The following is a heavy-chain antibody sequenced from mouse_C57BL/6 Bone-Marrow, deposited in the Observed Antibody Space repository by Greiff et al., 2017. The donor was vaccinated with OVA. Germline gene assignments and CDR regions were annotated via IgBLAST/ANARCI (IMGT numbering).Heavy chain of an antibody. V-gene: IGHV1-26*01. CDR3: ARLGPYYGSSYGWYFDV. J-gene: IGHJ1*03. CDR1: GYTFTDYS. Sequence: EVQLQQSGPALVKPGASVKISCKASGYTFTDYSMNWVKQSHGKSLEWVGDINPNNGGNSYNQKLKGKATLTVDKSSSTAYMELRSLTSEDSAVYYCARLGPYYGSSYGWYFDVWGTGTTVTVSS. D-gene: IGHD1-1*01. CDR2: INPNNGGN.